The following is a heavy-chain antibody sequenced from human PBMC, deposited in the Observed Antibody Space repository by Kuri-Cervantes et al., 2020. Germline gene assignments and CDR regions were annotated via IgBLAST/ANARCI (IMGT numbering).Heavy chain of an antibody. V-gene: IGHV3-7*03. J-gene: IGHJ6*02. D-gene: IGHD3-3*01. Sequence: GESLKISCAASGFTFSSYWMSWVRQAPGKGLEWVANIKQDGSEKYYVDSVKGRFTISRDNSKNTLYLQMNSLRAEDTAVYYCARDGGYDFWSGYYSVYYYYGMDVWGQGTTVTVSS. CDR2: IKQDGSEK. CDR1: GFTFSSYW. CDR3: ARDGGYDFWSGYYSVYYYYGMDV.